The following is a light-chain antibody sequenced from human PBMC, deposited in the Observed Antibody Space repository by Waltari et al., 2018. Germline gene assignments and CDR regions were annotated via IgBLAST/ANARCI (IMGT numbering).Light chain of an antibody. CDR3: QQYFSPPFT. CDR1: QSVLYNSNHKNY. J-gene: IGKJ3*01. Sequence: DIVMTQSPDSLAVSLGERATIHCKSSQSVLYNSNHKNYLLWYHQKPGQPPRLLLYWASIRESGVPDRFTGSGSGTDFTLTISSLQAEDVAVYYCQQYFSPPFTFGPGTRVDIK. V-gene: IGKV4-1*01. CDR2: WAS.